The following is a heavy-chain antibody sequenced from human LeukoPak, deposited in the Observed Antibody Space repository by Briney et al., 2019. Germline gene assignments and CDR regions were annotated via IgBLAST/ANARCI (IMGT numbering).Heavy chain of an antibody. CDR3: ARRLTTGQDLDY. J-gene: IGHJ4*02. CDR1: GYTFTGHY. D-gene: IGHD3-22*01. Sequence: ASVKVSCKASGYTFTGHYMYWVRQAPGQGLEWMGWINPNSGDTNYAQKFQGRVTMTRDTSISTAYMDLNRLTSDDKAVYYCARRLTTGQDLDYWGQGTLVTVSS. CDR2: INPNSGDT. V-gene: IGHV1-2*02.